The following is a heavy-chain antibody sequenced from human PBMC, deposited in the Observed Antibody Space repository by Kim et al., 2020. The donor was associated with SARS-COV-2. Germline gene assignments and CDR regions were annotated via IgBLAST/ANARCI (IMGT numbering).Heavy chain of an antibody. Sequence: SVKGRFTISRDNSKNTVYLQMNSLRAEDTAVYYCARDRDEYSYGSSGMDVWGQGTTVTVSS. CDR3: ARDRDEYSYGSSGMDV. D-gene: IGHD5-18*01. V-gene: IGHV3-30*07. J-gene: IGHJ6*02.